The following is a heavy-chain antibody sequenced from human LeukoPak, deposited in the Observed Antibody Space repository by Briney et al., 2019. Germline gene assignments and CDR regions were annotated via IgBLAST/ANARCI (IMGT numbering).Heavy chain of an antibody. D-gene: IGHD4-11*01. CDR2: IYYSGST. Sequence: TSQTLSLTCTVSGGSISSGGYYWSWIRQNPGKGLEWIGYIYYSGSTYYNPSLKSRLTISVDTSKNQFSLKLSSVTAADTAVYYCASEVNGYSNYYFDYWGQGTLVTVSS. CDR3: ASEVNGYSNYYFDY. CDR1: GGSISSGGYY. V-gene: IGHV4-31*03. J-gene: IGHJ4*02.